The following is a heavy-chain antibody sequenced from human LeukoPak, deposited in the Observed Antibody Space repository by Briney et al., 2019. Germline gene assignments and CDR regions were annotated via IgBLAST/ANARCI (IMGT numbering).Heavy chain of an antibody. CDR3: ARDRGLGYFDY. J-gene: IGHJ4*02. CDR2: ISSSGSTI. Sequence: PGGSLRLSCAASGFTVSSNYMSWIRQAPGKGLEWVSYISSSGSTIYYADSVKGRFTISRDNAKNSLYLQMNSLRAEDTAVYYCARDRGLGYFDYWGQGTLVTVSS. V-gene: IGHV3-11*01. D-gene: IGHD2-21*01. CDR1: GFTVSSNY.